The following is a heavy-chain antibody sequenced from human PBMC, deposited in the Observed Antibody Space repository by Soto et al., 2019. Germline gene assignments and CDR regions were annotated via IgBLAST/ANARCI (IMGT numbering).Heavy chain of an antibody. D-gene: IGHD4-17*01. CDR1: GFTFNTYA. V-gene: IGHV3-23*01. J-gene: IGHJ4*02. CDR2: IGGGTGAT. CDR3: AKNAMSTVTRRGQYFDS. Sequence: EVHLLESGGGLVQPGGSLRLSCAASGFTFNTYAMSWVRQAPGEGLEWVSGIGGGTGATYNADSVKGRFIISRDNSKNTLYLQMNNLRVEDTAVYYCAKNAMSTVTRRGQYFDSWGQGTLVTVSS.